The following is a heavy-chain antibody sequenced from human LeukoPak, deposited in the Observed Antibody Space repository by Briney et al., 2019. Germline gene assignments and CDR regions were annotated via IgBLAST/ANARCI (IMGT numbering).Heavy chain of an antibody. V-gene: IGHV4-30-2*01. CDR1: GGSISSGGYY. Sequence: SETLSLTCTVSGGSISSGGYYWSWIRQPPGKGLEWIGYIYHSGSTYYNPSLKSRVTISVDRSKNQFSLKLSSVTAADTAVYYCAGSVVPAAIVPLYFDYWGQGTLVTVSS. CDR3: AGSVVPAAIVPLYFDY. J-gene: IGHJ4*02. CDR2: IYHSGST. D-gene: IGHD2-2*01.